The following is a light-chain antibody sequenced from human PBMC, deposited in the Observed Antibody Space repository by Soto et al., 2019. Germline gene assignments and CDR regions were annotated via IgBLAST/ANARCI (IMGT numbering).Light chain of an antibody. CDR2: KAS. J-gene: IGKJ1*01. CDR1: QSISSW. Sequence: DIQMTQSPSTLSASVGDRVTITCRARQSISSWLAWYQQKPGKAPKLLIYKASSLESGVPSRFSGSGSGTEFTLTISSLQPDDFATYYCQQYNSYSPVTFGQGTKVEIK. CDR3: QQYNSYSPVT. V-gene: IGKV1-5*03.